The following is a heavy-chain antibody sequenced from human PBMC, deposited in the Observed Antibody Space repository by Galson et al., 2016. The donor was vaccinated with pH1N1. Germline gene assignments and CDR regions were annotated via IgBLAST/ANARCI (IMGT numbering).Heavy chain of an antibody. D-gene: IGHD3-9*01. V-gene: IGHV3-48*03. CDR2: ISSGGNTM. CDR1: GFTFDSHE. CDR3: ARAYYDPLTSFSGAFDH. Sequence: SLRLSCAVSGFTFDSHEMNWVRQAPGKGLEWVGSISSGGNTMFYADSVKGRFIISRDDAKNSLYLQMNSLRVEDTAVYYCARAYYDPLTSFSGAFDHWGQGTLVTVSS. J-gene: IGHJ4*02.